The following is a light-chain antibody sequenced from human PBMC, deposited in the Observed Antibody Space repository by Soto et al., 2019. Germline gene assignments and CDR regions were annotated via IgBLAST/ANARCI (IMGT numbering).Light chain of an antibody. CDR3: QQYGSSLPT. Sequence: EILLTQSPGTLSLSPGERATLSCRASQSVSSSYLAWYQQKPGQAPRLLIYGASSRATGIPDRFSGSGSGTDFTLTISRLEPEDFAVYYCQQYGSSLPTFGQGTRLEIK. CDR2: GAS. CDR1: QSVSSSY. J-gene: IGKJ5*01. V-gene: IGKV3-20*01.